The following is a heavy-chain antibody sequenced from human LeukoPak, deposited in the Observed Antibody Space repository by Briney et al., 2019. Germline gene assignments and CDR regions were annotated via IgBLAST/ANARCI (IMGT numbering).Heavy chain of an antibody. J-gene: IGHJ3*02. V-gene: IGHV3-30*18. D-gene: IGHD2-2*01. CDR1: GFTFSDYG. Sequence: GGSLRLSCAASGFTFSDYGMNWVRQAPGKGLEWVAITSYDESEKYYVDSVKGRFTISRDNSKNTLYLQMNSLRTEDTAVYYCAKSKPPREYCSATSCFAGFGAFDIWGQGIMVTVSS. CDR2: TSYDESEK. CDR3: AKSKPPREYCSATSCFAGFGAFDI.